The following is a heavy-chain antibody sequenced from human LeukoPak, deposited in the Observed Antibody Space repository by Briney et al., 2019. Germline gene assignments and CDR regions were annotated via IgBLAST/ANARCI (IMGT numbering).Heavy chain of an antibody. J-gene: IGHJ4*02. V-gene: IGHV1-46*01. CDR3: SRGASYYVSGSYYKAADY. CDR1: GFTFSHYY. D-gene: IGHD3-10*01. CDR2: INPSGGST. Sequence: ASVKVSRKASGFTFSHYYMYWARQAPGQGLEWMGIINPSGGSTTYAQKFQGRVTMTRDTSTGTVYMELSSLRSEDTAVYYCSRGASYYVSGSYYKAADYWGQGTLVTVSA.